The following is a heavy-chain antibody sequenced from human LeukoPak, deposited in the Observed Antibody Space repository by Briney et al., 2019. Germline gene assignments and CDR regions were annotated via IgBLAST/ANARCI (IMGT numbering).Heavy chain of an antibody. V-gene: IGHV4-4*02. D-gene: IGHD3-22*01. CDR1: GGSISSSNW. Sequence: PSGTLSLTCAVSGGSISSSNWWSWVRQPPGKGLEWIGEIYHSGSTNYNPSLKSRVTISVDKSKNQFSLKLSSVTAADTAVYYCARERKPYYDSSGYYSDWGQGTLVTVSS. CDR3: ARERKPYYDSSGYYSD. CDR2: IYHSGST. J-gene: IGHJ4*02.